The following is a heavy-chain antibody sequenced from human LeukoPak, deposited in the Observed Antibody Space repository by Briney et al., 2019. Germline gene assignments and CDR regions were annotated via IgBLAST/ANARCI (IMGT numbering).Heavy chain of an antibody. V-gene: IGHV3-7*01. D-gene: IGHD6-19*01. CDR3: ARDGVVSGWNFAY. CDR2: IKQDGSDK. Sequence: GGSLRLSCAASGFTFSSYWMSWVRQAPGKGLEWVADIKQDGSDKNYVDSVRGRFTISRDNAKNSLYLQMNSLRAEDTAVYYCARDGVVSGWNFAYWGQGTLVTVSS. J-gene: IGHJ4*02. CDR1: GFTFSSYW.